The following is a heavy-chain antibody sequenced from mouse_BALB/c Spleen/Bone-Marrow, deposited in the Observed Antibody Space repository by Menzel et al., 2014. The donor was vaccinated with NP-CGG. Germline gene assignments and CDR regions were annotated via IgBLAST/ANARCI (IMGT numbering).Heavy chain of an antibody. CDR1: GYTFTNYY. V-gene: IGHV1-53*01. Sequence: VKLMESGAELVKPGASVKLSCRASGYTFTNYYMYWVKQRPGQGLEWIGKINPSNGGTNFNEKFKSKATLTVDKSSSTAYMQLSSLTSEDSAVYYCTRLPHWGQGTSVTVSS. CDR3: TRLPH. CDR2: INPSNGGT. J-gene: IGHJ4*01. D-gene: IGHD5-1*01.